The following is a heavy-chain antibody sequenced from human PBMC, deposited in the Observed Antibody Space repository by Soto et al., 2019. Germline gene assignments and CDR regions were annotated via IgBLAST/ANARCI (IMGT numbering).Heavy chain of an antibody. Sequence: SGKVCFKASGGTFSNYTFNWVRQAPVQGLEWMGGIIPIFGTANYAQKFKGRVTITADESTSTAYMELSSLRSEDTAVYYCERAGYSYGYRNWFDPWGQGTLVTVSS. CDR3: ERAGYSYGYRNWFDP. V-gene: IGHV1-69*13. CDR2: IIPIFGTA. D-gene: IGHD5-18*01. CDR1: GGTFSNYT. J-gene: IGHJ5*02.